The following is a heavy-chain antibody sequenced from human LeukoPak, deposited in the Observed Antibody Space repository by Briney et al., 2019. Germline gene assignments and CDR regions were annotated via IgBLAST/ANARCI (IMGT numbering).Heavy chain of an antibody. J-gene: IGHJ4*02. CDR1: GFTFGDYA. Sequence: GRSLRLSCAASGFTFGDYAMHWVRQAPGKGLEWVSGNSWNSGTIGYADSVKGRFTISGDNARNSLYLQMNSLRAEDTAIYYCAKAIAVAELVSWASTDYWGQGTLVSVSS. V-gene: IGHV3-9*01. CDR3: AKAIAVAELVSWASTDY. CDR2: NSWNSGTI. D-gene: IGHD6-19*01.